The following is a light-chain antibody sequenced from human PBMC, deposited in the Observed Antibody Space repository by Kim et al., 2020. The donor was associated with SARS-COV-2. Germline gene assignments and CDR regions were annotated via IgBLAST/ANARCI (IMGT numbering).Light chain of an antibody. CDR1: QTISSN. CDR3: QQYDSWPPYT. J-gene: IGKJ2*01. CDR2: RAS. Sequence: EIVMTQYPATLSVSPGERVTLSCRASQTISSNLAWYQQRPGQAPRLLIYRASTRATGIPVRFSGSGSGTEFTLTISSLQSEDFAVYYCQQYDSWPPYTFGQGTKLEI. V-gene: IGKV3-15*01.